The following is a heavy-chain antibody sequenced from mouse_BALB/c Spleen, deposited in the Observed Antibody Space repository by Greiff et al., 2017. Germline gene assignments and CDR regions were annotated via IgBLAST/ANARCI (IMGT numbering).Heavy chain of an antibody. Sequence: VQLQQSGAELVKPGASVKLSCKASGYTFTSYYMYWVKQRPGQGLEWIGEINPSNGGTNFKEKFKGKATLTVDKSSSTAYMQLSSLTSEDAAVYYCTRSRDGYLAYWGQGTLVTVSA. CDR3: TRSRDGYLAY. CDR1: GYTFTSYY. J-gene: IGHJ3*01. D-gene: IGHD2-3*01. V-gene: IGHV1S81*02. CDR2: INPSNGGT.